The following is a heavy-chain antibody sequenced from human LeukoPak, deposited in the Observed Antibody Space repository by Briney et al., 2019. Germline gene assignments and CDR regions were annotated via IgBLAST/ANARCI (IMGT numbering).Heavy chain of an antibody. D-gene: IGHD3-10*01. V-gene: IGHV3-30*04. J-gene: IGHJ4*02. Sequence: PGGSLRLSCAASGFTFSSYAMHWVRQAPGKGLEWVAVISYDGSNKYYADSVKGRFTISRDNSKNTLYLQMNSLRAEDTAVYYCAKANEITNANPTAAYFDYWGQGTLVTVSS. CDR1: GFTFSSYA. CDR2: ISYDGSNK. CDR3: AKANEITNANPTAAYFDY.